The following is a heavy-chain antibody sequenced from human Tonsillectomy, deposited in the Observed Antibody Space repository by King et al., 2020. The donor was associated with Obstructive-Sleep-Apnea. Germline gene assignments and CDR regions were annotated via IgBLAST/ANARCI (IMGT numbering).Heavy chain of an antibody. D-gene: IGHD2-2*01. J-gene: IGHJ3*02. CDR3: ARGAMTLGAFDI. CDR1: GGSIISVGYY. CDR2: IYYNGST. Sequence: VQLQESGPGLVKPSQTLSLTCTVSGGSIISVGYYWSWIRQHPRKGLEWIGYIYYNGSTYYNPSLKGRVTISVDTSKNQFSLKLSFVTAADTAVYYCARGAMTLGAFDIWGQGTMVTVSS. V-gene: IGHV4-31*03.